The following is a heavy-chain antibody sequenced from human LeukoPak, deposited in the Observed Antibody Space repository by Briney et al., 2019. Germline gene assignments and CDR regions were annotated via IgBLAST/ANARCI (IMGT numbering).Heavy chain of an antibody. CDR3: ARDRYSGSWDYYYMDV. V-gene: IGHV1-2*02. Sequence: GASVKVSCKASGYTFTGYYMHWVRQALGQGLEWMGWINPNSGGTNYAQKFQGGVTMTRDTSISTAYMELSRLRSDDTAVYYCARDRYSGSWDYYYMDVWGKGTTVTVSS. J-gene: IGHJ6*03. D-gene: IGHD1-26*01. CDR2: INPNSGGT. CDR1: GYTFTGYY.